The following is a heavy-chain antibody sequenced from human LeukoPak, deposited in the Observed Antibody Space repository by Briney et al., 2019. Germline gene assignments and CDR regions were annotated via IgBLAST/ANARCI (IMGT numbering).Heavy chain of an antibody. CDR2: IYYNGDT. V-gene: IGHV4-39*01. CDR1: GGSTSSGDYY. J-gene: IGHJ4*02. D-gene: IGHD1-26*01. Sequence: SETLSLTCTVSGGSTSSGDYYWGWIRQAPGMGLEWIGSIYYNGDTYYNPSLKSRVTISIDTSKNYFSVRLSSMTAAGTAVYYCARHQAGARYRFGYWGQGNLVTVSS. CDR3: ARHQAGARYRFGY.